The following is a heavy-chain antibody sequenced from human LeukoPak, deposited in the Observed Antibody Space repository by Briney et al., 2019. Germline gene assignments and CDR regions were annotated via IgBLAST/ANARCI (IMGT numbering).Heavy chain of an antibody. CDR2: ISSSSSYI. Sequence: GGSLRLSCAASGFTFSSYSVNWVRQAPGKGLEWVSSISSSSSYIYYADSVKGRFTISRDNAKNSLFLQMNSLRAEDTAVYYCTIGKAVVTFGGIIVTGFDYWGQGALVTVSS. CDR3: TIGKAVVTFGGIIVTGFDY. CDR1: GFTFSSYS. D-gene: IGHD3-16*02. V-gene: IGHV3-21*01. J-gene: IGHJ4*02.